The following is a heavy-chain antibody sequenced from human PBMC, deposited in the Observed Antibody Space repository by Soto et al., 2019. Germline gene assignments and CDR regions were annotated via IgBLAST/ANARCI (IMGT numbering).Heavy chain of an antibody. D-gene: IGHD2-15*01. CDR2: AYYRSKWYN. V-gene: IGHV6-1*01. Sequence: PSQTLSLTCAISGDSVSSNSAGWNWIRQSPSRGLEWLGRAYYRSKWYNDYAVSVKSRITINPDTSKNQFSLQLNSVTPEDTAMYYCSRDPRPCFFDYWGPGALVTVSS. CDR1: GDSVSSNSAG. J-gene: IGHJ4*02. CDR3: SRDPRPCFFDY.